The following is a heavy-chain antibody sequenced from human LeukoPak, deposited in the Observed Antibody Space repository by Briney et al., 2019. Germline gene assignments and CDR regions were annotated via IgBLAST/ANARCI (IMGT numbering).Heavy chain of an antibody. CDR1: GFTFSDYY. D-gene: IGHD5-24*01. CDR3: ARVKRNYYYYYYYMDV. J-gene: IGHJ6*03. Sequence: GGSLRLSCAASGFTFSDYYMSWIRQAPGKGLEWVSYISSSGSTTYYADSVKGRFTISRDNAKNSLYLQMNSLRAEDTAVYYCARVKRNYYYYYYYMDVWGKGTTVTVSS. V-gene: IGHV3-11*04. CDR2: ISSSGSTT.